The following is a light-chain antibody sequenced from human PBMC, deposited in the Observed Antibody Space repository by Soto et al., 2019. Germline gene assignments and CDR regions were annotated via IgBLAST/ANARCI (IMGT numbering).Light chain of an antibody. V-gene: IGKV3-20*01. Sequence: EIVLTQSPGTLSLSPGDRATLSCRASQSLSSSYLAWYQQKPGQPPRLLIYAASSRTTGIPDRFSGSGSGTDFTLTISRLEPEDFAVYYCQHFGTSPPFTFGPGIKVDFK. CDR3: QHFGTSPPFT. CDR1: QSLSSSY. J-gene: IGKJ3*01. CDR2: AAS.